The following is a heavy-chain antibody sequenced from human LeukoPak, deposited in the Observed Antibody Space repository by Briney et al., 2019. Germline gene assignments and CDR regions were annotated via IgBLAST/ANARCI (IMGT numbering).Heavy chain of an antibody. V-gene: IGHV3-21*01. J-gene: IGHJ4*02. Sequence: GGSLRLSCPASGFTFSSSSMNWVRQAPGKGLEWVSSISSRSSYIYYVDSVKGRFTISRDNAKDSLYLQMSSLRAEDTAVYYCARETGNGGDYWGQGTLVTVSS. CDR2: ISSRSSYI. CDR1: GFTFSSSS. D-gene: IGHD1-1*01. CDR3: ARETGNGGDY.